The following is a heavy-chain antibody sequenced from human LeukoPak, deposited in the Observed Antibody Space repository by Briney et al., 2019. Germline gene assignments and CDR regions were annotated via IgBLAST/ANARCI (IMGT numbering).Heavy chain of an antibody. CDR1: GFTFSCYS. CDR2: ISSSSSYI. V-gene: IGHV3-21*01. Sequence: GGSLRLSCAASGFTFSCYSMNWVRQAPGKGLEWVSSISSSSSYIYYADSVKGRFTISRDNAKNSLYLQMNSLRAEDTAVYYCASEAVAGTFDYWGQGTLVTVSS. CDR3: ASEAVAGTFDY. J-gene: IGHJ4*02. D-gene: IGHD6-19*01.